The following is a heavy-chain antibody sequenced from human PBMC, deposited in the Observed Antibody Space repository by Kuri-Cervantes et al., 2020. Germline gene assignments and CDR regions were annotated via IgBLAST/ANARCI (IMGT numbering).Heavy chain of an antibody. Sequence: ASVKVSCKASGYTFTSYAMHWVRQAPGQRLEWMEWINAGNGNTKYSQKFQGRVTITRDTSASTAYMELSSLRSEDTAVYYCARVNNWNYDNWYFDLWGRGTLVTVSS. V-gene: IGHV1-3*01. J-gene: IGHJ2*01. CDR1: GYTFTSYA. CDR3: ARVNNWNYDNWYFDL. D-gene: IGHD1-7*01. CDR2: INAGNGNT.